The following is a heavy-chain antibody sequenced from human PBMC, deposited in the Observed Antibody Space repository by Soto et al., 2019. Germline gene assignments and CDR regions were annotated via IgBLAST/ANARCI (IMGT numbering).Heavy chain of an antibody. CDR3: ALFVYGSYRESVDF. D-gene: IGHD6-6*01. CDR2: IYYSGST. V-gene: IGHV4-59*01. J-gene: IGHJ4*02. CDR1: GGSISSYY. Sequence: PSEILSLTCTVSGGSISSYYWSWIRQPPGKGLEWIGYIYYSGSTNYNPSLKSRVTISVDTSKNQFSLKLSSVTAADTAVYYCALFVYGSYRESVDFWGQGTLVTVST.